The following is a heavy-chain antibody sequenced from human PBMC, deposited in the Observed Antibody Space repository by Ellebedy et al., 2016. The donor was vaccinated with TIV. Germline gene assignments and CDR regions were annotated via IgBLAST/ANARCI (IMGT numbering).Heavy chain of an antibody. CDR1: GGSISSYY. V-gene: IGHV4-59*01. D-gene: IGHD3-10*01. CDR2: IYYSGST. CDR3: ASSLTMLRGGMDV. Sequence: MPSETLSLTCTVSGGSISSYYWSWIRQPPGKGLEWIGYIYYSGSTNYNPSFKSRVTIPVDTAKNQFSLKLSSVTAADTAVYYCASSLTMLRGGMDVWGQGTTVTVSS. J-gene: IGHJ6*02.